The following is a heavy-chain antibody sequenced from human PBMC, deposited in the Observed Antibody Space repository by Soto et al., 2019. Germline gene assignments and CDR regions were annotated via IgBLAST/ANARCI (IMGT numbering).Heavy chain of an antibody. D-gene: IGHD3-16*01. CDR1: GYIFVNYG. CDR2: ISRYTGNT. V-gene: IGHV1-18*01. CDR3: VMVDNYVTPTPQDV. Sequence: QVQLVQSGDEVKKPGASVKVSCKASGYIFVNYGIAWVRQAPGQGLEWMGWISRYTGNTDSATKIQGRLTMTTDTSTSTAYMDLGSLTSDDTAVYYCVMVDNYVTPTPQDVWGQGTTVTVSS. J-gene: IGHJ6*02.